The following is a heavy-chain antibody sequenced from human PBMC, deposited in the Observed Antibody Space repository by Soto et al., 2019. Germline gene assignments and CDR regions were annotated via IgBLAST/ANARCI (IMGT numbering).Heavy chain of an antibody. CDR1: GYSFTSYW. CDR2: IDPSDSYT. V-gene: IGHV5-10-1*01. J-gene: IGHJ6*02. D-gene: IGHD3-22*01. CDR3: ARVYDSSGYQTKGLYGMDV. Sequence: PGESLKISCKGSGYSFTSYWISWVRQMPGKGLEWMGRIDPSDSYTNYSPSFQGHVTISADKSISTAYLQWSSLKASDTAMYYCARVYDSSGYQTKGLYGMDVWGQGTTVTVSS.